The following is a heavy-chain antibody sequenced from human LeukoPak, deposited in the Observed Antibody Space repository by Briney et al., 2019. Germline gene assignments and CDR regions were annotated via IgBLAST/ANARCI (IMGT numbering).Heavy chain of an antibody. Sequence: ASVRVSCKASGYTFTSYYMHWGRQAPGQGGEWRGLIKPSGGSTSYAQKFQGRVTMTRAMSTSTVYMELSSLRSDDTAVYYCARVGLLWFGESPYSFDYWGQGTLVTVSS. CDR1: GYTFTSYY. J-gene: IGHJ4*02. CDR2: IKPSGGST. CDR3: ARVGLLWFGESPYSFDY. V-gene: IGHV1-46*01. D-gene: IGHD3-10*01.